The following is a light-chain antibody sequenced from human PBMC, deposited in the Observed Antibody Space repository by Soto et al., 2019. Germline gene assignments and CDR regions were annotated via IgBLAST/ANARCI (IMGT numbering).Light chain of an antibody. V-gene: IGKV3-15*01. CDR1: QPISND. Sequence: EIVMTQSPATLSVSPGERATLSCWASQPISNDLAWYQQKPGQTPRLLNYGASTRVTGIPARFSGSGSGTEFTLTISSLQSEDFAVYYCQQYNKRPPWTFGQGTKVEIK. CDR3: QQYNKRPPWT. CDR2: GAS. J-gene: IGKJ1*01.